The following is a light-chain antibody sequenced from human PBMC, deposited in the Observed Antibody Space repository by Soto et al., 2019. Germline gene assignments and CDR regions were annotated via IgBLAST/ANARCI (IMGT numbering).Light chain of an antibody. CDR2: AAS. V-gene: IGKV1-8*01. Sequence: AIRMTQSPSSFSASTGDRVTITCRASQGISSYLAWYQQKPGKAPKLLIYAASTLQSGVPSRFSGSGFGTDFTLTISCLQSEDFATYYCQQYYSYPYTFGQGTKLEFK. J-gene: IGKJ2*01. CDR1: QGISSY. CDR3: QQYYSYPYT.